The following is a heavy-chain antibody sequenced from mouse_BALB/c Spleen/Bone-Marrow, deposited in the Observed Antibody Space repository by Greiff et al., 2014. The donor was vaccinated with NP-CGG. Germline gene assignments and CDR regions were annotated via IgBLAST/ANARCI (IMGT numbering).Heavy chain of an antibody. CDR2: ISSGGSNT. J-gene: IGHJ4*01. V-gene: IGHV5-6*01. CDR3: ARHQRYYAMDY. CDR1: GFTFSSYG. Sequence: EVNLVESGGDLVKPGGSLKLSCAASGFTFSSYGMSWGRQTPDKRLEWVATISSGGSNTYYPDSVKGRFTISRDNAKNTLYLQMSSLKSEDTAMYYCARHQRYYAMDYWGQGTSVTVSS.